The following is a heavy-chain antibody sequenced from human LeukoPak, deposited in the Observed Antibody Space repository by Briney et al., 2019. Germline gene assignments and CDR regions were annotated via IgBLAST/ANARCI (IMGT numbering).Heavy chain of an antibody. J-gene: IGHJ4*02. CDR1: GFTFSDYY. V-gene: IGHV3-11*03. D-gene: IGHD4-23*01. CDR2: ISSSSTYT. Sequence: GGSLRLSCAASGFTFSDYYMSWIRQAPGKGLEWVSYISSSSTYTSYADSVKGRFTISSDNAKNSLYLQMNSLRAEDTAVYYCATSIHGDNPYYFDYWGQGTLVTVSS. CDR3: ATSIHGDNPYYFDY.